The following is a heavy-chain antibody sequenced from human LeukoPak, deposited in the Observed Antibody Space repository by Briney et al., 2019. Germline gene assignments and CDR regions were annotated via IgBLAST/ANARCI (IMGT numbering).Heavy chain of an antibody. D-gene: IGHD3-10*01. CDR2: IYYSGSA. CDR1: GGSISSYY. V-gene: IGHV4-59*12. Sequence: SETLSLTCTVSGGSISSYYWSWIRQTPEKGLEWIGYIYYSGSAIYNPSLKSRPTISVDTSKNQFSLKLSSVTAADTAVYYCARYYYGSGAHRWFDPWGQGTLVTVSS. J-gene: IGHJ5*02. CDR3: ARYYYGSGAHRWFDP.